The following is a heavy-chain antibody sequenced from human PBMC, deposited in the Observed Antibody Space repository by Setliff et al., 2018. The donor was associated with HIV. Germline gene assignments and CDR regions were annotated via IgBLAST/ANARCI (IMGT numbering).Heavy chain of an antibody. CDR1: GFSFHDYA. J-gene: IGHJ5*02. CDR3: ARGPGSSAYYRSTYNWFDP. D-gene: IGHD3-22*01. CDR2: ISWNNFPI. V-gene: IGHV3-9*01. Sequence: GGSLRLSCAASGFSFHDYAIHWVRQVPGKGLEWVSGISWNNFPIGFADSVRGRFTVSRDNAKNSVYLQMDSLRPEDTAVYFCARGPGSSAYYRSTYNWFDPWGQGTLVTVSS.